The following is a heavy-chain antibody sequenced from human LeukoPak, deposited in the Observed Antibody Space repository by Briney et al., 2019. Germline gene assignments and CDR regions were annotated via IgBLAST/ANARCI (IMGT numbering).Heavy chain of an antibody. V-gene: IGHV3-64*01. D-gene: IGHD3-16*01. Sequence: PGGSLRLSCAASGFTFSSYAMHWVRQAPGKGLEYVSTISTNGGRTYYANSVKGRFTISRDNSKNTVYLQMGSLRAEAMAVYYCARERRGDDAFDIWGQGTMVTVSS. CDR1: GFTFSSYA. J-gene: IGHJ3*02. CDR3: ARERRGDDAFDI. CDR2: ISTNGGRT.